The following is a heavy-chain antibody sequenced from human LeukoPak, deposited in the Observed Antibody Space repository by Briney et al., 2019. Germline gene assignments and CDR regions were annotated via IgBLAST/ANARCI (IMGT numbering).Heavy chain of an antibody. J-gene: IGHJ4*02. CDR1: GFTFSDYY. V-gene: IGHV3-11*01. D-gene: IGHD3-10*01. CDR2: ISSSGSTI. CDR3: ARVEGITMVRGAKGPLDY. Sequence: PGGSLRPSCAASGFTFSDYYMSWIRQAPGKGLEWVSYISSSGSTIYYADSVKGRFTISRDNAKNSLYLQMNSLRAEDTAVYYCARVEGITMVRGAKGPLDYWGQGTLVTVSS.